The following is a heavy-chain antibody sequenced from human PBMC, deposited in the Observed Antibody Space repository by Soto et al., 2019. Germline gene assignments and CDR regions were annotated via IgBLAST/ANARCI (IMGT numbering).Heavy chain of an antibody. CDR3: ARDLSGAARRYYFDY. J-gene: IGHJ4*02. D-gene: IGHD6-6*01. CDR1: GFTFSSYS. Sequence: EVQLVESGGGLVQPGGSLRLSCAASGFTFSSYSMNWVRQAPGKGLEWVSYISSSSTIYYADSVKGRFTISRDNAKNSLYLQMNSLRDEDTAVYYCARDLSGAARRYYFDYWGQGTLVTVSS. CDR2: ISSSSTI. V-gene: IGHV3-48*02.